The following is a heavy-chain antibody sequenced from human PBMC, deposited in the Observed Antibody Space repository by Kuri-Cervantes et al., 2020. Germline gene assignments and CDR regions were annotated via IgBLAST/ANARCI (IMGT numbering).Heavy chain of an antibody. J-gene: IGHJ3*02. CDR2: IIPIFGTA. CDR1: GGTFSSYA. V-gene: IGHV1-69*05. D-gene: IGHD4-23*01. CDR3: ARDRGVVTPRAFDI. Sequence: SVKVSCKASGGTFSSYAISWVRQAPGQGLERMGGIIPIFGTANYAQKFQGRVTITTDESTSTAYMELSSLRSEDTAVYYCARDRGVVTPRAFDIWGQGTMVTVSS.